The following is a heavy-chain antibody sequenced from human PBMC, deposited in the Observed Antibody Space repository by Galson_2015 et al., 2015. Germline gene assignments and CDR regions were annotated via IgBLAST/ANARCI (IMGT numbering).Heavy chain of an antibody. CDR1: GFTFSTYP. J-gene: IGHJ4*02. CDR3: ARDKTTAVTFDY. CDR2: ISSSSNYI. Sequence: SLRLSCAASGFTFSTYPMSWVRQAPGKGLEWVSSISSSSNYIYYADIVKGRFTISRDNAKNALSLQMNSLRAEDTAVYYCARDKTTAVTFDYWGQGILVTVSS. D-gene: IGHD4-23*01. V-gene: IGHV3-21*01.